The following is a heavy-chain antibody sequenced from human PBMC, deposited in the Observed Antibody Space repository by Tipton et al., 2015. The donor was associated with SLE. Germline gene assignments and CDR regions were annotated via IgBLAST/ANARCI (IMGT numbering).Heavy chain of an antibody. D-gene: IGHD2/OR15-2a*01. V-gene: IGHV3-30*04. CDR3: ASQLVLYYYGMDV. CDR2: ISYDGRNK. J-gene: IGHJ6*02. Sequence: SLRLSCAASGFTFSTYAMHWVRQAPGKGLEWVAVISYDGRNKYSAESVKGRFTIPRDNSKNTLYLQMNSLRADDTAVYYCASQLVLYYYGMDVWGQGTTVIVSS. CDR1: GFTFSTYA.